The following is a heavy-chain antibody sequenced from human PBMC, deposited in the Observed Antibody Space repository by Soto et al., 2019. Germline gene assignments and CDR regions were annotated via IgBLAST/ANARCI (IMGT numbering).Heavy chain of an antibody. CDR3: ARLWSGYYFDF. CDR2: VYHSGKT. V-gene: IGHV4-39*01. D-gene: IGHD3-3*01. CDR1: GDSISSSSSYY. J-gene: IGHJ4*02. Sequence: QLQLQESGPGQVKPSETLSLTSTVSGDSISSSSSYYWGWIRQPPGKGLEWIGSVYHSGKTYYNPSLRSRVTISVDTSKNQFSLNVTSVTAADTAVYYCARLWSGYYFDFWGQGIVVTVSS.